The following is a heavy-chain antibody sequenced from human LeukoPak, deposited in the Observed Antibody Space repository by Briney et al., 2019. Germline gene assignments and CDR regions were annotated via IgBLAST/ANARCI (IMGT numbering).Heavy chain of an antibody. J-gene: IGHJ4*02. CDR3: AGAPYSSSYYFDY. D-gene: IGHD6-6*01. Sequence: SVKVSCKASGYTFTSYGISWVRQAPGQGLEWMGGIIPIFGTANYAQKFQGRVTITADESTSTAYMELSSLRSEDTAVYYCAGAPYSSSYYFDYWGQGTLVTVSS. CDR2: IIPIFGTA. V-gene: IGHV1-69*13. CDR1: GYTFTSYG.